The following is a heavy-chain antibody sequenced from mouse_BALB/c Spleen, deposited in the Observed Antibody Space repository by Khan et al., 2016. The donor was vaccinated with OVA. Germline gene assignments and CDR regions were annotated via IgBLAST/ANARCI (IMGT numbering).Heavy chain of an antibody. CDR2: ISYSGST. J-gene: IGHJ4*01. D-gene: IGHD1-1*01. Sequence: VQLQQSGPGLVKPSQSLSLTCTVTGYSITTNYAWDWIRQFPGNKLEWMGYISYSGSTSYNPSLKSRISITRDTSKNQFFLQLNSVTTEDTATYYCARANSYGYAVDYWGRGTSVTVSS. V-gene: IGHV3-2*02. CDR1: GYSITTNYA. CDR3: ARANSYGYAVDY.